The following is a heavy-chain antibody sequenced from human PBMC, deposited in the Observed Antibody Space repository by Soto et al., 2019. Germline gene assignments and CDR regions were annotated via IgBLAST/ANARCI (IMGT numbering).Heavy chain of an antibody. D-gene: IGHD3-10*01. CDR1: AYTFTAYQ. Sequence: RASVKVSCKVSAYTFTAYQMHWVRQAPGQGLEWMGWINPKSGDTNSAQKFQGRVTVTRDMSISTAYVELSGLTSDDTAVYYCASGSTTGFLDDWGQGTLVTVSS. J-gene: IGHJ4*02. V-gene: IGHV1-2*02. CDR3: ASGSTTGFLDD. CDR2: INPKSGDT.